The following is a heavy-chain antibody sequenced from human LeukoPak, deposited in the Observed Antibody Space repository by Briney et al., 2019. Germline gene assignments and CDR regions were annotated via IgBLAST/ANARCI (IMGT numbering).Heavy chain of an antibody. J-gene: IGHJ6*02. D-gene: IGHD2-2*01. CDR2: INPSGGST. Sequence: ASVKVSCKASGYTFTSYYMHWVRQAPGQGLEWMGIINPSGGSTSYAQKFQGRVTMTRDPSTSTVYMELSSLRSEDTAVYYCAREPLGYCSSTSCPGYYYGMDVWGQGTTVTVSS. CDR1: GYTFTSYY. CDR3: AREPLGYCSSTSCPGYYYGMDV. V-gene: IGHV1-46*01.